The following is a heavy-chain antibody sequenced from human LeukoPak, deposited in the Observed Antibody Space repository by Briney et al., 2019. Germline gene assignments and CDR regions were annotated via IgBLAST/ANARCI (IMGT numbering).Heavy chain of an antibody. D-gene: IGHD2-21*01. CDR1: GFTFSSNA. V-gene: IGHV3-23*01. CDR3: AKVIIPPRYCFDY. Sequence: PGGSLRLSCAASGFTFSSNAMSWLRQAPGKGLEWVSGISGSGGSTYYADSVKGRFTISRDNSKNTLFLQMTSLRAEDTAVYFCAKVIIPPRYCFDYWGQGTLVTVSS. CDR2: ISGSGGST. J-gene: IGHJ4*02.